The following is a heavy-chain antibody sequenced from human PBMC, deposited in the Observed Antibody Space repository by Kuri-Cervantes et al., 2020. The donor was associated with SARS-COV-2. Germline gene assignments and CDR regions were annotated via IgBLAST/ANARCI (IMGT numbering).Heavy chain of an antibody. D-gene: IGHD4-17*01. J-gene: IGHJ4*02. V-gene: IGHV3-21*04. CDR1: GFTFSSYS. CDR2: ISSSSSYI. Sequence: GESLKISCAASGFTFSSYSMNWVRQAPGKGLEWVSSISSSSSYIYYADSVKGRFTISRDNAKNSLYLQMNSLRAEDTAVYYCAKGLHLDYGDYLDYFDYWGQGTLVTVSS. CDR3: AKGLHLDYGDYLDYFDY.